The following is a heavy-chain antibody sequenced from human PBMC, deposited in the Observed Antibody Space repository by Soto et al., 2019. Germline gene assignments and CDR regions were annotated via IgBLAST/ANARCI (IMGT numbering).Heavy chain of an antibody. CDR3: ARHYYGSGSYSVNYYYGMDV. CDR1: GYSFTSYW. CDR2: IYPGDSDT. D-gene: IGHD3-10*01. J-gene: IGHJ6*02. V-gene: IGHV5-51*01. Sequence: GESLKISCKGSGYSFTSYWIGWVRQMPGKGLEWMGIIYPGDSDTRYSPSFQGQVTISANKSISTAYLQLSSLKALVSAMYYCARHYYGSGSYSVNYYYGMDVWGQGTTVTVSS.